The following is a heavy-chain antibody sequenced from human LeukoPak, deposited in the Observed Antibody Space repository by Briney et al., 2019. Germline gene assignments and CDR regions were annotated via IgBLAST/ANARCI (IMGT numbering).Heavy chain of an antibody. CDR1: GYSISSGYY. D-gene: IGHD5-18*01. J-gene: IGHJ4*02. CDR2: IYHSGST. V-gene: IGHV4-38-2*02. Sequence: SETLSLTCTVSGYSISSGYYWGWIRQPPGKGREGFGSIYHSGSTYYNPSLKSRVTISVDTSKNQFSLKLSSVTAADTAVYCCAREEYGRRQLYWDWGQGTLVTVSS. CDR3: AREEYGRRQLYWD.